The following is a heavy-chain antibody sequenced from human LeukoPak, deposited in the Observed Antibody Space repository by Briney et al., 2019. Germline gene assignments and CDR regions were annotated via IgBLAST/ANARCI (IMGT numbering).Heavy chain of an antibody. CDR2: IIPIFGTA. CDR1: GGTFSSYA. D-gene: IGHD4-23*01. Sequence: ASVKVSCKASGGTFSSYAISWVRQAPGQGLEWMGGIIPIFGTANYAQKFQGRVTITADKSTSTAYMKLSSLRSEDTAVYYCARAAHGTNSEDGYFDSWAHGPLATATS. J-gene: IGHJ4*03. CDR3: ARAAHGTNSEDGYFDS. V-gene: IGHV1-69*06.